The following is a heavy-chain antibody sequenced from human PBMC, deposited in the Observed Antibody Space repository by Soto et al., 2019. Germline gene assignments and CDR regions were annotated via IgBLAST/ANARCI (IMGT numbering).Heavy chain of an antibody. CDR2: LSVYNGNI. V-gene: IGHV1-18*01. D-gene: IGHD3-10*01. CDR3: ARTYGSGDYFLPFEY. CDR1: GYMFNTYG. J-gene: IGHJ4*02. Sequence: QVQLLQSGAEVKKPGASGKVSCKASGYMFNTYGITWVRQAPGQGLEWLGWLSVYNGNIDYAQKFDGRVTMTIDTSTSTSSMELKSLTSDDTVVYYCARTYGSGDYFLPFEYWGQGAPVSVAS.